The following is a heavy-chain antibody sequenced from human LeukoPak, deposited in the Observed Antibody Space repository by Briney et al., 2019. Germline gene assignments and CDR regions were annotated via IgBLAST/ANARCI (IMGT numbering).Heavy chain of an antibody. D-gene: IGHD1-26*01. V-gene: IGHV3-7*01. Sequence: GGSLRLCCAASGFTFNNYWMSWVRQAPGKGLEWVANIKPDGGDKYYVGSVKGRFTISRDNDKNSMCLQMNSLRAEDTAVYYCAREGGWELPSSFDSWGQGTLVTVSS. J-gene: IGHJ4*02. CDR3: AREGGWELPSSFDS. CDR1: GFTFNNYW. CDR2: IKPDGGDK.